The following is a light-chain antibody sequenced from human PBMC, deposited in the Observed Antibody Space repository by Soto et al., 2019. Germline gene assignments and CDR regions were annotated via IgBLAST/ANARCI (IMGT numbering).Light chain of an antibody. Sequence: QSALTQPASVSGSPGQSITISCNGTDSDIGNYNYVSWYQQHPGKAPKLMIYGVTNRPSGVSDRFSGSKSGNAASLTISGLQAEDEADYYCSSYTSYTTLWVFGGGTKLTVL. V-gene: IGLV2-14*01. CDR2: GVT. J-gene: IGLJ3*02. CDR1: DSDIGNYNY. CDR3: SSYTSYTTLWV.